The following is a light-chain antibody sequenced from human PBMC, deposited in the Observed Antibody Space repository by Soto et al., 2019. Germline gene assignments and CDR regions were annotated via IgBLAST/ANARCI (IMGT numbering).Light chain of an antibody. V-gene: IGKV1D-13*01. Sequence: AIQLTQSPSSLSALVGDRVTITCRASQGISSALAWYQQKPGNAPKLLIHDASTLQNGVPSRFSGSGSGTDFSLSISSLQPEDFATYYCQHIHNFPLTFGGGTKVDIK. CDR3: QHIHNFPLT. CDR2: DAS. J-gene: IGKJ4*01. CDR1: QGISSA.